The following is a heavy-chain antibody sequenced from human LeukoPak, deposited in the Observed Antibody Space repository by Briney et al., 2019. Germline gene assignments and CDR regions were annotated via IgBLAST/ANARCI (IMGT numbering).Heavy chain of an antibody. CDR3: ARPVVLGAYLRGAYYFDS. J-gene: IGHJ4*02. Sequence: GGSLRLSCAASGFTFSNYGMHWVRQAPGNGLEWVAVIWYDGSDKYHADSVKGRFTISRDNSKNTLYLQMNSLRVEDTAVYYCARPVVLGAYLRGAYYFDSWGQGTLVTVSS. V-gene: IGHV3-33*01. CDR1: GFTFSNYG. CDR2: IWYDGSDK. D-gene: IGHD3-16*01.